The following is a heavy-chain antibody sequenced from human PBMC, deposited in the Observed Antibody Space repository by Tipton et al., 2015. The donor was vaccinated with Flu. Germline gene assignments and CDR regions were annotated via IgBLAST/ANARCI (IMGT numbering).Heavy chain of an antibody. CDR2: IYYSGNT. J-gene: IGHJ3*02. Sequence: TLSLTCTVSGGSISSYYWGWIRQPPGKGLEWIGYIYYSGNTNYNPSLKSRVTISVDTSKNQFSLKLSSVTAADTAVYYCARVSGYYDSSGTRNDAFDIWGQGTMVTVSS. CDR1: GGSISSYY. V-gene: IGHV4-59*01. CDR3: ARVSGYYDSSGTRNDAFDI. D-gene: IGHD3-22*01.